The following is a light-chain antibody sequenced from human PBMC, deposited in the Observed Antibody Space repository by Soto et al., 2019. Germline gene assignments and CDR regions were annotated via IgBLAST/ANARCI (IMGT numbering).Light chain of an antibody. J-gene: IGLJ1*01. CDR1: SSDVGGYNY. CDR2: EVT. Sequence: QSALAQPPSASGSPGQSVTISCTGTSSDVGGYNYVSWYQQHPGKAPKLMIFEVTKRPPGVPDRFSGSKSGNTASLTVSGLQAEDEAEYYCSSYTNINTRACVFGTGTKVTVL. CDR3: SSYTNINTRACV. V-gene: IGLV2-8*01.